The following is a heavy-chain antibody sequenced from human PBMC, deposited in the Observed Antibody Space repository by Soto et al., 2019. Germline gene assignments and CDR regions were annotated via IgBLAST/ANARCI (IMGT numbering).Heavy chain of an antibody. CDR1: GGSISSYY. J-gene: IGHJ6*02. D-gene: IGHD5-18*01. CDR2: IYYSGST. V-gene: IGHV4-59*01. Sequence: SETLSLTXTVSGGSISSYYWSWIRQPPGKGLEWIGYIYYSGSTNYNPSLKSRVTISVDTSKNQFSLKLSSVTAADTAVYYCARNLRIQLWPPDYGMDVWGQGTTVTVSS. CDR3: ARNLRIQLWPPDYGMDV.